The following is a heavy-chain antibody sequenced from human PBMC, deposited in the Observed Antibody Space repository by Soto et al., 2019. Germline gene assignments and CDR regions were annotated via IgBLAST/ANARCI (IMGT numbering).Heavy chain of an antibody. CDR3: ATLLHEGYCSGASCFRFDY. CDR2: ISSSGSTI. D-gene: IGHD2-15*01. CDR1: GFTFSDYY. V-gene: IGHV3-11*01. J-gene: IGHJ4*02. Sequence: QVQLVESGGGLVKPGGSLRLSCAASGFTFSDYYMSWIRQAPGKGLDWVSYISSSGSTIYYADSVKGRFNISRDNAKNSLYLQMNSLRAEDTAVYYCATLLHEGYCSGASCFRFDYCGQGTLVTVSS.